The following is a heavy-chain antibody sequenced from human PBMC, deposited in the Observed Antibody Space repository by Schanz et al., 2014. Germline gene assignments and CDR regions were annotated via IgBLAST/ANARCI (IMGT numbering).Heavy chain of an antibody. D-gene: IGHD3-10*01. Sequence: QVQLVQSGSEVRKPGASVKVSCKASGYIFGSHGMTWVRQAPGQGPELMGWINAHTGNTQYAQKFQGRVNMTRDTVTTTVHLELTRLRTDATAIYYCARVHIATYHYNSPGAFAIWGQGTRVTVSS. CDR1: GYIFGSHG. CDR3: ARVHIATYHYNSPGAFAI. CDR2: INAHTGNT. V-gene: IGHV1-18*01. J-gene: IGHJ3*02.